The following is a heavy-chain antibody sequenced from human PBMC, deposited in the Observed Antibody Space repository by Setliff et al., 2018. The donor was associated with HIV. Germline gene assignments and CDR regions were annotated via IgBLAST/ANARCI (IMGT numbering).Heavy chain of an antibody. CDR2: IHYSGNT. CDR1: GGSFSGYY. D-gene: IGHD3-22*01. Sequence: SETLSLTCAVHGGSFSGYYWSWIRQPPGKGLEWIGHIHYSGNTYYNPSLKSRLSISLVTSTNHFSLKLMSMTAADTAVYYCARVRGDDYSGHIDHWGRGTLVTVSS. CDR3: ARVRGDDYSGHIDH. V-gene: IGHV4-34*09. J-gene: IGHJ4*02.